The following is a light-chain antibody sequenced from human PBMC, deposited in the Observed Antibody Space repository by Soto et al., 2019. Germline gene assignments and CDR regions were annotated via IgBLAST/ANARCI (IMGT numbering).Light chain of an antibody. CDR3: QQYGSSPPYT. J-gene: IGKJ2*01. Sequence: EIVLTQSPGTLSLSPGERATLSCRASQSVSSSYLAGYQQKPGQAPRLLIYGASSRATDIPDRFSGSGSGTDFTLTISRLEPEDFAVYYCQQYGSSPPYTFGQRTKLEIK. V-gene: IGKV3-20*01. CDR1: QSVSSSY. CDR2: GAS.